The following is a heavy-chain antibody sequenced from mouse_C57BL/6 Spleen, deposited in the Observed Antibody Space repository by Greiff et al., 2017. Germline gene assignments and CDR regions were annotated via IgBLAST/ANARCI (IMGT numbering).Heavy chain of an antibody. V-gene: IGHV1-4*01. CDR2: INPSSGYT. J-gene: IGHJ2*01. CDR3: AKGYDYDLGY. CDR1: GYTFTSYT. Sequence: QVQLQQSGAELARPGASVKMSCKASGYTFTSYTMHWVKQRPGQGLEWIGYINPSSGYTKYNQKFKDKATLTADKSSSTAYMQLSSLTSEDSAVYYCAKGYDYDLGYWGQGTTLTVSS. D-gene: IGHD2-4*01.